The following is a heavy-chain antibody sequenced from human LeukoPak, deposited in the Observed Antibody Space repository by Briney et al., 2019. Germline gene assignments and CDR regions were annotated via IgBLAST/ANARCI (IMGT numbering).Heavy chain of an antibody. J-gene: IGHJ4*02. CDR2: ISAYNGNT. CDR1: GYTFTSYG. Sequence: ASVKVSCKASGYTFTSYGISWVRQAPGQGLEWVGWISAYNGNTNYAQKLQGRVTMTTDTSTSTAYMELRSLRSDNTAVYYCARGMVRGVTPHYFDYWGQGTLVTVSS. D-gene: IGHD3-10*01. CDR3: ARGMVRGVTPHYFDY. V-gene: IGHV1-18*01.